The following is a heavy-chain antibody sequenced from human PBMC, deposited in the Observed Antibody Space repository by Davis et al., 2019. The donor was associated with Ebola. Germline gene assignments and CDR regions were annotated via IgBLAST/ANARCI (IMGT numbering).Heavy chain of an antibody. CDR3: AGSITIFGVVISNWFDP. CDR2: IYYSGST. J-gene: IGHJ5*02. CDR1: GGSFSGYY. Sequence: SETLSLTCAVYGGSFSGYYWSWIRQPPGKGLEWIGYIYYSGSTYYNPSLKSRVTISVDTSKNQFSLKLSSVTAADTAVYYCAGSITIFGVVISNWFDPWGQGTLVTVSS. V-gene: IGHV4-59*01. D-gene: IGHD3-3*01.